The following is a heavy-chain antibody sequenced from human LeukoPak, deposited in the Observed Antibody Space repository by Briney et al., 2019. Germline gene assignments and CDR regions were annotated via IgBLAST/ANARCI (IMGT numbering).Heavy chain of an antibody. J-gene: IGHJ6*02. CDR1: GGSISGYY. V-gene: IGHV4-59*01. CDR2: IYYSVST. CDR3: ARSTAYYYDSSGYYYYYYGMDV. D-gene: IGHD3-22*01. Sequence: SETLSLTCAVYGGSISGYYWSWIRQPPGKGLEWIGYIYYSVSTNYNPSLKSRVTISVDTSKNQFSLKLSSVTAADTAVYYCARSTAYYYDSSGYYYYYYGMDVWGQGTTVTVSS.